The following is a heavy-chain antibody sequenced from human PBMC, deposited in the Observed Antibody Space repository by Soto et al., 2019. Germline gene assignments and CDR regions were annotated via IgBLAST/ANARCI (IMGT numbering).Heavy chain of an antibody. J-gene: IGHJ5*02. Sequence: SVKVSCKASGATFSSYAISWVRQAPGQGLEWMGGFIPIFGTANYVQKFQGRVTITADESTSTAYMELSSLSSADSDVYYCARAPMRTTVTTNESDPWDQGTLVTVSS. D-gene: IGHD4-4*01. CDR2: FIPIFGTA. V-gene: IGHV1-69*13. CDR1: GATFSSYA. CDR3: ARAPMRTTVTTNESDP.